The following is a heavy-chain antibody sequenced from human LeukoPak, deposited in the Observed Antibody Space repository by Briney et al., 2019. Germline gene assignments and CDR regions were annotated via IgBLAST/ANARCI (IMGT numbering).Heavy chain of an antibody. CDR3: ARGQHFRLYDSSGYYPY. CDR2: IKQDGSEI. V-gene: IGHV3-7*01. Sequence: GGSLRLSCAASGFTFSSYWMSWVRQAPGKGLEWVANIKQDGSEIYYVDSVKGRFTISRDNAKNSPYLQVNSLRVEDTAVFYCARGQHFRLYDSSGYYPYWGQGTLVTVSS. D-gene: IGHD3-22*01. J-gene: IGHJ4*02. CDR1: GFTFSSYW.